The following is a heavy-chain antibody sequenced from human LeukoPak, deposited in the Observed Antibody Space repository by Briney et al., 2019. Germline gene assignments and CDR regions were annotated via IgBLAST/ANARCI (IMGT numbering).Heavy chain of an antibody. D-gene: IGHD3-9*01. CDR1: GGSFSGYY. CDR3: ARGLSGGGSYYDILTGYYR. V-gene: IGHV4-34*01. J-gene: IGHJ4*02. Sequence: SETLSLTCAVYGGSFSGYYWSWIRQPPGKGLEWIGSIYYSGSTYYNPSLKSRVTISVDTSKNQFSLKLSSVTAADTAVYYCARGLSGGGSYYDILTGYYRWGQGTLVTVSS. CDR2: IYYSGST.